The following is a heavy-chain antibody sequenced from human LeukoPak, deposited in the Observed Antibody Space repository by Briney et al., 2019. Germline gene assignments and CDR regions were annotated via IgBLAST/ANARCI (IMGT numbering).Heavy chain of an antibody. CDR2: IYNSGST. V-gene: IGHV4-61*01. D-gene: IGHD3-3*01. J-gene: IGHJ5*02. CDR3: ARDLYYDYWSAYGWLDP. Sequence: SETLSLTCTVSGGSVSSGSYYWSWIRQPPGKGLEWIGYIYNSGSTNYNPSLKSRVAISVDTSKNQFSLKLSSVTAADTAVYYCARDLYYDYWSAYGWLDPWGQGTLVTVSP. CDR1: GGSVSSGSYY.